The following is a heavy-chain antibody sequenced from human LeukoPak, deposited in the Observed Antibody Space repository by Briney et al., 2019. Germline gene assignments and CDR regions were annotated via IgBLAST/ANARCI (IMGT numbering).Heavy chain of an antibody. J-gene: IGHJ6*03. Sequence: ASVKVSCKASGYTFTSYAMHWVRQAPGQRLEWMGWINAGNGNTKYSQEFQGRVTITRDTSASTAYMELSSLRSEDMAVYYCARGHRVDYDILTGYDYYMDVWGKGTTVTVSS. V-gene: IGHV1-3*03. CDR2: INAGNGNT. CDR1: GYTFTSYA. CDR3: ARGHRVDYDILTGYDYYMDV. D-gene: IGHD3-9*01.